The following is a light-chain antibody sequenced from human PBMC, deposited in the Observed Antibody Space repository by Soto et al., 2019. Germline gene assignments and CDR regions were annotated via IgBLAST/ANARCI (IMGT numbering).Light chain of an antibody. CDR1: QSLSGNY. V-gene: IGKV3-20*01. Sequence: EIVLTQSPGTLSLSPGERATLSCRASQSLSGNYLAWYQQKPGQAPRLLILGVSSRATGIPDRFSGSGSGTDFTLTINRLEPEDFAVYYCHHYGSSPYTFGLGTKTGDQT. J-gene: IGKJ2*01. CDR3: HHYGSSPYT. CDR2: GVS.